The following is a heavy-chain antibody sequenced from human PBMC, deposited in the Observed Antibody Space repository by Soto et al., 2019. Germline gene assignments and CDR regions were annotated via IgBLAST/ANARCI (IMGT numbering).Heavy chain of an antibody. CDR2: VSGFNNDT. CDR1: GYTFTRFG. V-gene: IGHV1-18*01. D-gene: IGHD3-10*02. CDR3: AKDVSESVMLGVAHY. J-gene: IGHJ4*02. Sequence: QVQLVQSGPELKKPGASVTVSCKAFGYTFTRFGISWVRQAPGQGLEWLAWVSGFNNDTAYAHRLQGRVSVTPDPSTSTAYMAQRNLRPDDTAVYYCAKDVSESVMLGVAHYWGQGTQVAVSS.